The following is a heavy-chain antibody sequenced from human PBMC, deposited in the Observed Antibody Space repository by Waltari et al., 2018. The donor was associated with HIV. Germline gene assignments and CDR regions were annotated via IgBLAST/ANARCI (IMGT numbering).Heavy chain of an antibody. CDR2: ISTASGNT. J-gene: IGHJ4*02. CDR1: GYTFTRHA. V-gene: IGHV1-3*05. D-gene: IGHD6-19*01. CDR3: ARDWGWAGDY. Sequence: QVQLVQAGAEEKKPGASVKVSCKASGYTFTRHAMHWVRQAPGQRLEWMGWISTASGNTRYSQKFQGRVTITKDTSASTAYMELSTLRSEDTAVYYCARDWGWAGDYWGQGTLVTVS.